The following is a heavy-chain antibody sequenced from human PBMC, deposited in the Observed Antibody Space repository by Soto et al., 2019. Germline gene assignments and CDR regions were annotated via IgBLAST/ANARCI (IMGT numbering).Heavy chain of an antibody. CDR3: ARDLIEEAFGVVTRRGWFDP. CDR2: IYYSGST. Sequence: SETLSLTCTVSGGSISSYYWSWIRQPPGKGLEWIGYIYYSGSTNYNPSLKSRVTISVDTSKNQFSLKLSSVTAADTAVYYCARDLIEEAFGVVTRRGWFDPWGQGTLVTVSS. D-gene: IGHD3-3*01. J-gene: IGHJ5*02. V-gene: IGHV4-59*01. CDR1: GGSISSYY.